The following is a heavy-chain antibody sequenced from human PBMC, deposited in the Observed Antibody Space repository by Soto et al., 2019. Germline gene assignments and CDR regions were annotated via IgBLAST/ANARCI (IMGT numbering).Heavy chain of an antibody. CDR3: ARDLGPPRLSHYYGMDV. Sequence: GASVKVSWKASGYTFTSYYMHWVRQAPGQGLEWMGIINPSGGSTSYAQKFQGRVTMTRDTSTSTVYMELSSLRSEDTAVYYCARDLGPPRLSHYYGMDVWGQGTTVTVSS. V-gene: IGHV1-46*01. CDR2: INPSGGST. CDR1: GYTFTSYY. D-gene: IGHD7-27*01. J-gene: IGHJ6*02.